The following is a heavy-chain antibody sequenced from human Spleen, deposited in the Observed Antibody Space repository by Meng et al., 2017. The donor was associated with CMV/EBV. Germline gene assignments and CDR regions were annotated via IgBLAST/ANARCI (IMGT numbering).Heavy chain of an antibody. CDR2: INHSGST. V-gene: IGHV4-34*01. CDR3: ARGQIRYFDWSYNY. D-gene: IGHD3-9*01. CDR1: GGSFSGYY. Sequence: GYGGSFSGYYWSWIRQPPGKGLEWIGEINHSGSTNYNPSLKSRVTISVDTSKNQFSLKLSSVTAADTAVYYCARGQIRYFDWSYNYWGQGTLVTVSS. J-gene: IGHJ4*02.